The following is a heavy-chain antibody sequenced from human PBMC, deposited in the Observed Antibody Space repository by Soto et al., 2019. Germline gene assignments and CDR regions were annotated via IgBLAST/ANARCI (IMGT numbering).Heavy chain of an antibody. CDR3: STGGYFFDY. V-gene: IGHV3-15*07. J-gene: IGHJ4*02. Sequence: EEQLVESGGGLAKPGGSLRLSCIGSGFTFSNAWMNWVRQAPGKGLEWVGRIKSKVDGGTTYYAAPVKDRFTISRDDSKSTVYLQMNSLKTEDTAVYYCSTGGYFFDYWGQGTLVTVSS. CDR1: GFTFSNAW. CDR2: IKSKVDGGTT.